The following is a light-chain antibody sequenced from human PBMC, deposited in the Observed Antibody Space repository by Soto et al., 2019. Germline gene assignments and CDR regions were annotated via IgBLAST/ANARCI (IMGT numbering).Light chain of an antibody. CDR2: DAS. CDR1: QSIRSW. J-gene: IGKJ1*01. CDR3: QQYDSFSKT. Sequence: DIQMTQSPSTLSASVGDRVTITCRASQSIRSWLAWYQQKPGKAPQLLIYDASNLESGVPSRFSGSGSGTEFTLTSISLQPYDFATYYCQQYDSFSKTFGRGTKVEVK. V-gene: IGKV1-5*01.